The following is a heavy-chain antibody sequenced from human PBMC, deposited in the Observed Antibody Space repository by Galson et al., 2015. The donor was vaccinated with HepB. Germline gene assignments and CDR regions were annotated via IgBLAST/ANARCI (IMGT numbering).Heavy chain of an antibody. CDR2: IIPILGIA. V-gene: IGHV1-69*10. D-gene: IGHD2-2*01. J-gene: IGHJ6*03. CDR3: ARAGDVVVPAAPYYYYYMDV. Sequence: SVKVSCKASGGTFSRYAISWVRQAPGQGLEWMGGIIPILGIANYAQKFQGRVTITADKSTSTAYMELSSLRSEDTAVYYCARAGDVVVPAAPYYYYYMDVWGKGTTVTVSS. CDR1: GGTFSRYA.